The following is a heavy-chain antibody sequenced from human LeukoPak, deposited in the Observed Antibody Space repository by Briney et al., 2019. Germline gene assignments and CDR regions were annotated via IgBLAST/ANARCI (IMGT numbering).Heavy chain of an antibody. D-gene: IGHD3-10*01. Sequence: PGGSLRLSCAASGFTFSSYAMHWVRQAPGKGLEYVSAISSNGGSTYYANSVKGRFTISRDNSKNTLYLQMGSLRAEDMAVYYCARDSGSYGSGSYYNAFDIWGQGTMVTVSS. CDR2: ISSNGGST. V-gene: IGHV3-64*01. CDR1: GFTFSSYA. J-gene: IGHJ3*02. CDR3: ARDSGSYGSGSYYNAFDI.